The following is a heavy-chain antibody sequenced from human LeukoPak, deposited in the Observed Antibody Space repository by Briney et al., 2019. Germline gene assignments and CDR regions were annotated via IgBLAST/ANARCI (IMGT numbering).Heavy chain of an antibody. Sequence: ETLSLTCAVSGGSISGSNWWSWVRQPPGKGLEWVSVIYSGGSTYYADSVKGRFTISRDNSKNTLYLQMNSLRAEDTAVYYCARVVGYYGSGRIFDYWGQGTLVTVSS. CDR2: IYSGGST. J-gene: IGHJ4*02. D-gene: IGHD3-10*01. CDR1: GGSISGSNW. V-gene: IGHV3-53*03. CDR3: ARVVGYYGSGRIFDY.